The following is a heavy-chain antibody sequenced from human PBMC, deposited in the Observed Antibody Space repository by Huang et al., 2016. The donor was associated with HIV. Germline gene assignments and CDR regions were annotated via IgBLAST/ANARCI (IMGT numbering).Heavy chain of an antibody. D-gene: IGHD5-12*01. CDR2: INDRTEM. CDR1: DASFDGYF. CDR3: AKRGRGRSGYGYIAYFDA. Sequence: QVRLNQWGAGLLKPAETLSLTCAVSDASFDGYFWTWIRQSPGQGLEWLGEINDRTEMNFHPSFGSRLRRAVDTSKKQFSLGLRSVTAADTGVYFCAKRGRGRSGYGYIAYFDAWAQGILVTV. J-gene: IGHJ5*02. V-gene: IGHV4-34*01.